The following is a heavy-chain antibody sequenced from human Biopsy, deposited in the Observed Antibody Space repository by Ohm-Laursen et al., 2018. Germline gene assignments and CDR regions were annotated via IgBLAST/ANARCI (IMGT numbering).Heavy chain of an antibody. CDR2: INTRRGDT. V-gene: IGHV1-18*01. CDR1: GYTFSDYI. J-gene: IGHJ2*01. Sequence: ASVTVSCKASGYTFSDYILNWVRQAPGQGPEWMGWINTRRGDTNYAQKFQGRVTMTRDTSTTTVFMELTSLRSDDTAMYYCARVEDSIGHWYFDLWGRGTQVTVSS. CDR3: ARVEDSIGHWYFDL. D-gene: IGHD2-21*01.